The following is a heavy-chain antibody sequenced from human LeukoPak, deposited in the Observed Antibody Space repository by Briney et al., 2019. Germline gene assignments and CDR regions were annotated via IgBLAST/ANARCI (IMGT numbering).Heavy chain of an antibody. CDR3: AREIGVMPIDDFWTGYFDY. CDR1: GYTFSNSY. V-gene: IGHV1-46*01. Sequence: ASVKVSCKASGYTFSNSYIHWVRQAPGQGLEWMGIVNPSGGSTTYAQKFQGRLIVTRDKSTSTVYMELSSLASEDTAVYYCAREIGVMPIDDFWTGYFDYWGQGTLVTVSS. D-gene: IGHD3/OR15-3a*01. CDR2: VNPSGGST. J-gene: IGHJ4*02.